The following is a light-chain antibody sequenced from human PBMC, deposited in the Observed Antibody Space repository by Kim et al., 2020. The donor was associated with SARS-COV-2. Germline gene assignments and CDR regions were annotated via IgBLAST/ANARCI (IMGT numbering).Light chain of an antibody. J-gene: IGLJ2*01. V-gene: IGLV2-8*01. CDR3: SSYGGSSIFRV. CDR1: SSDVGNYNY. CDR2: EVT. Sequence: QSALTQPPSASGSPGQSVTISCTGSSSDVGNYNYVSWYQHHPGKAPKLMIYEVTKRPSGVPDRFSGSKSGNTASLTVSGLQADDEADYYCSSYGGSSIFRVVGGGTKLTVL.